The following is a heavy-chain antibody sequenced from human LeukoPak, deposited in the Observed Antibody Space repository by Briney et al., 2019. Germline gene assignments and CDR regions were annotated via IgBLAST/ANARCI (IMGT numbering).Heavy chain of an antibody. V-gene: IGHV3-23*01. CDR3: AKALQWELLFPH. CDR1: GFTFSSYA. J-gene: IGHJ4*02. CDR2: ISGSGGST. D-gene: IGHD1-26*01. Sequence: GGSLRLSCAASGFTFSSYARSWVRQAPGKGLEWVSAISGSGGSTYYADSVKGRFTISRDNSKNTLYLQMNSLRAEDAAVYYCAKALQWELLFPHWGQVTLVTVSS.